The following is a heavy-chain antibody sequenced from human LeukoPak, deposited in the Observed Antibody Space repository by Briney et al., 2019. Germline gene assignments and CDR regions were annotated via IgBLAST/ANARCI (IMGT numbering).Heavy chain of an antibody. CDR3: AKEDYGNFDY. D-gene: IGHD4-17*01. V-gene: IGHV3-66*01. CDR2: IYSGGST. CDR1: GFTVSNNY. J-gene: IGHJ4*02. Sequence: GGSLRLSCAASGFTVSNNYMTWVRQAPGKGLEWVSLIYSGGSTYYADSVKGRFTISRDNSKNTVYLQMNSLRAEDTAVYYCAKEDYGNFDYWGQGTLVTVSS.